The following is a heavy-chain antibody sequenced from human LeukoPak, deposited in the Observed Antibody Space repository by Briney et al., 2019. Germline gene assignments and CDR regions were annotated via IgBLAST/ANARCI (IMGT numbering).Heavy chain of an antibody. CDR3: ARHSKRYSGSLT. CDR2: IYTSGST. D-gene: IGHD1-26*01. V-gene: IGHV4-4*09. CDR1: GGSLSSYY. Sequence: PSETLSLTCTVSGGSLSSYYWSWIRQPPGKGLEWIGYIYTSGSTNYNPSLKSRVTISVDTSKNQFSLKLSSVTAADTAVYYCARHSKRYSGSLTWGQGTLVTVSS. J-gene: IGHJ4*02.